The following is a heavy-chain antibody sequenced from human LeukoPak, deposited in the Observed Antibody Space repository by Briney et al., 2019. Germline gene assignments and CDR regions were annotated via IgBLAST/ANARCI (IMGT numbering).Heavy chain of an antibody. V-gene: IGHV3-21*01. Sequence: GGSLRLSSVASEFVFSSHAMIWVRQAPGKGLEWISSITSSSSDIFYADSVRGRFTISRDNANNALHLQMNSLRAEDTAVYYCARVFWETVNTGYYSDFWGQGTLVTVSS. CDR3: ARVFWETVNTGYYSDF. D-gene: IGHD3-22*01. CDR2: ITSSSSDI. CDR1: EFVFSSHA. J-gene: IGHJ4*02.